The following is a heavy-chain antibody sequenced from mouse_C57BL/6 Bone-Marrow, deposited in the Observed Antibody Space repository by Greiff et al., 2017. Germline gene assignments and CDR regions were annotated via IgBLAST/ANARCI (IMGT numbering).Heavy chain of an antibody. CDR3: ARSPRWLLFAY. J-gene: IGHJ3*01. CDR1: GYTFTSYW. V-gene: IGHV1-69*01. CDR2: IDPSDSDT. D-gene: IGHD2-3*01. Sequence: VQLQQPGAELVMPGASVKLSCKASGYTFTSYWMHWVKQRPGQGLEWIGEIDPSDSDTNYNQKFKGKSPLTVDKSSSTAYMQLSSLTSEDSAVYYCARSPRWLLFAYWGQGTLVTVSA.